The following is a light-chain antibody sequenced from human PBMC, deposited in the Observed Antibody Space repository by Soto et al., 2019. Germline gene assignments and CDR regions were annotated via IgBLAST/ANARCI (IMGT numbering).Light chain of an antibody. J-gene: IGLJ3*02. CDR1: SSNIGGNS. CDR2: SNN. CDR3: ATWDDSLKGWA. Sequence: QSVLSQPPSASGTPGQRVTISCSGGSSNIGGNSVNWYQQLPGTAPKLLIFSNNQRPPGVPDRFSGSKSGTAASLAISGLRSEDEADYYCATWDDSLKGWAFGGGTKLTVL. V-gene: IGLV1-44*01.